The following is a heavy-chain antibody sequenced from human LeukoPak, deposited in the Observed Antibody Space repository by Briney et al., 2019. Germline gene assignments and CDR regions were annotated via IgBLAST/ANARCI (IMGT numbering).Heavy chain of an antibody. CDR1: GYTFTSYG. V-gene: IGHV1-18*01. J-gene: IGHJ3*02. CDR3: ARDASSPYCGGDCYSPLAFDI. D-gene: IGHD2-21*02. CDR2: ISAYNGNT. Sequence: ASVTVSCKASGYTFTSYGISWVRQAPAQGLEWMGWISAYNGNTNYAQKLQGRVTMTTDTSTSTAYMELRSLRSDDTAVYYCARDASSPYCGGDCYSPLAFDIWGQGTMVTVSP.